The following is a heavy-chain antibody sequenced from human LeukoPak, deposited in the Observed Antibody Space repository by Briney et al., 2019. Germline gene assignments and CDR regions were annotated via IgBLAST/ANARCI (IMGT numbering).Heavy chain of an antibody. Sequence: AGGSLRLSCVASGFTFSSYDMSWLRQAPGKGLEWVSAISGSGGSTYYADSVKGRFTISRDNSKKTLYLQMNSLRAEDTAVYYCAKGSWRGELIDYWGQGTLVTVSS. V-gene: IGHV3-23*01. CDR1: GFTFSSYD. CDR2: ISGSGGST. D-gene: IGHD1-26*01. CDR3: AKGSWRGELIDY. J-gene: IGHJ4*02.